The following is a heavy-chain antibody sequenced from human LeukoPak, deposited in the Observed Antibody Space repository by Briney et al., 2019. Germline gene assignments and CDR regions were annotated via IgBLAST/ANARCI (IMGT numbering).Heavy chain of an antibody. D-gene: IGHD3-22*01. CDR1: GCSFTSYW. J-gene: IGHJ4*02. V-gene: IGHV5-51*01. Sequence: GGSLKISCKGSGCSFTSYWIGWVRQMPGKGLEWMGIIYPGDSDTRYSPSFQGQVTISADKSISTAYLQWSSLKASDTAMYYCARRYYYDSSGYYWAFDYWGQGTLVTVSS. CDR3: ARRYYYDSSGYYWAFDY. CDR2: IYPGDSDT.